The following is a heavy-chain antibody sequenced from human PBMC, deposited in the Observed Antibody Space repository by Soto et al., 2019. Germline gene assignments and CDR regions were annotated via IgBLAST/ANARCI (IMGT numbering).Heavy chain of an antibody. D-gene: IGHD3-3*01. V-gene: IGHV3-30*03. CDR1: GFTFSSYG. J-gene: IGHJ4*02. CDR2: ISYDGSNK. Sequence: QVQLVESGGGVVQPGRSLRLSCAASGFTFSSYGMHGVRQAPGKGLEWVAVISYDGSNKYYADSVKGRFTISRDNSKNTLYLQMNSLRAEDTAVYYCVLRNLGYWGQGTLVTVSS. CDR3: VLRNLGY.